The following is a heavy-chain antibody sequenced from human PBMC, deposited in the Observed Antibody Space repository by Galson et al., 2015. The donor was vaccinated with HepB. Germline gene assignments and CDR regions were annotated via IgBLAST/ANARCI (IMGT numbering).Heavy chain of an antibody. V-gene: IGHV3-30*02. Sequence: SLRLSCAASGFTFSTYSTYWVRQAPGKGLEWVAFIRYDGSSEYYPDSVRGRFTISRDNSKNTLELQIHSLTSEDTAIYYCATDREILTGYYESGTLDSWGQGTLVIVSS. CDR2: IRYDGSSE. D-gene: IGHD3-9*01. CDR3: ATDREILTGYYESGTLDS. CDR1: GFTFSTYS. J-gene: IGHJ4*02.